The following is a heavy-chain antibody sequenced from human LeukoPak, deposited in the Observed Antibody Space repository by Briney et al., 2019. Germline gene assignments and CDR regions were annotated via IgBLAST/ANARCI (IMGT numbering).Heavy chain of an antibody. J-gene: IGHJ6*03. CDR1: GGSISSYY. CDR2: IYTSGST. Sequence: TSETLSLTCTVSGGSISSYYWSWIRQPAGKGLEWIGRIYTSGSTNYNPSLKSRVTMSVDTSKNQFSLKLSSVTAADTAVYYCARGQGYYYYCYMDVWGKGTTVTISS. CDR3: ARGQGYYYYCYMDV. V-gene: IGHV4-4*07.